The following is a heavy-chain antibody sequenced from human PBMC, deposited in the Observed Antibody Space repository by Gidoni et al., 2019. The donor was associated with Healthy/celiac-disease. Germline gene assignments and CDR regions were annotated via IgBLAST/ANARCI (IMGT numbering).Heavy chain of an antibody. D-gene: IGHD3-22*01. V-gene: IGHV3-30*18. J-gene: IGHJ4*02. CDR2: ISYDGSNK. CDR3: AKEASRDYYDSSGYYYFFDY. Sequence: GLEWVAVISYDGSNKYYADSVKGRFTISRDNSKNTLYLQMNSLRAEDTAVYYCAKEASRDYYDSSGYYYFFDYWGQGTLVTVSS.